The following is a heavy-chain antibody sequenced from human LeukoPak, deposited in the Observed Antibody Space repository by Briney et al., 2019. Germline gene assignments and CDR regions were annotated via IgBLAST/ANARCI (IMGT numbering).Heavy chain of an antibody. CDR3: ARGVWCSGGSCYFDYYGMDV. J-gene: IGHJ6*02. D-gene: IGHD2-15*01. V-gene: IGHV4-39*01. Sequence: PSETLSLTCTVSGGSISSSSYYWGWIRQPPGKGLEWIGSIYYSGSTYYNPSLKSRVTISVDTSKNQFSLKLSSVTAADTAVYYCARGVWCSGGSCYFDYYGMDVWGQGTTVTVSS. CDR1: GGSISSSSYY. CDR2: IYYSGST.